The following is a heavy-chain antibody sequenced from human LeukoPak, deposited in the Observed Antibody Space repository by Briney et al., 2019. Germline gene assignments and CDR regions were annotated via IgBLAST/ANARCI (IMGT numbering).Heavy chain of an antibody. V-gene: IGHV1-2*06. CDR3: ARGSAAAGTSYWDY. CDR2: INPNSGGT. J-gene: IGHJ4*02. CDR1: GYTFTGYY. Sequence: ASVKVSCKASGYTFTGYYMHWVRQAPGQGLEWMGRINPNSGGTNYAQKFQGRVTMTRDTSISTAYMELSRLRSDDTAVYYCARGSAAAGTSYWDYWGQGTLVTVSS. D-gene: IGHD3-10*01.